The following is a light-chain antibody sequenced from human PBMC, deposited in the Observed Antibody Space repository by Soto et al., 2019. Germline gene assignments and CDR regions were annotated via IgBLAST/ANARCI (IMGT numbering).Light chain of an antibody. CDR2: DAS. V-gene: IGKV1-5*01. CDR1: QSISNR. CDR3: QQYNIYPWT. Sequence: DIPMTQSPSTLSASVGDGVTITCRASQSISNRLAWYQQRPGKAPKYLIYDASTLDSGAPSRFSGSGSGTEFTLSISSLQPDDFATYYCQQYNIYPWTFGQGTKVETK. J-gene: IGKJ1*01.